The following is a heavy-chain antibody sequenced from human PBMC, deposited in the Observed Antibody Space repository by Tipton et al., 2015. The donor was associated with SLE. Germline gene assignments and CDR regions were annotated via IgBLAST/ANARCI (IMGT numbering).Heavy chain of an antibody. D-gene: IGHD4-17*01. CDR3: ARLPTGFPNWFDP. J-gene: IGHJ5*02. V-gene: IGHV4-39*01. Sequence: TLSLTCTVSGGSISSTYYWAWIRQPPGKGLEWIGTIHYSGTTYYNPSLRSRVTISVDTSKNQFSLKLSSVTAADTAVYYCARLPTGFPNWFDPWGQGTLVTVSS. CDR2: IHYSGTT. CDR1: GGSISSTYY.